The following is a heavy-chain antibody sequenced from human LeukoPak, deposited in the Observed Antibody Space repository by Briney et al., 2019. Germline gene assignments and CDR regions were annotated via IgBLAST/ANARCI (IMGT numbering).Heavy chain of an antibody. CDR3: AKRGGLLWFREGDAFDI. CDR2: ISGSGGST. J-gene: IGHJ3*02. D-gene: IGHD3-10*01. Sequence: GGSLRLSCADSGFTFSSYAMSWVRQAPGKGLEWVSAISGSGGSTYYADSVKGRFTISRDNSKNTLYLQMNSLRAEDTAVYYCAKRGGLLWFREGDAFDIWGQGTMVTVSS. V-gene: IGHV3-23*01. CDR1: GFTFSSYA.